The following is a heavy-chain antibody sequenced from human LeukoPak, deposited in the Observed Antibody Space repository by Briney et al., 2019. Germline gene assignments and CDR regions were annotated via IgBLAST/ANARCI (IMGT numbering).Heavy chain of an antibody. V-gene: IGHV3-30-3*01. CDR3: ARDIRYCTNGVCYNYYYGMDV. CDR1: GFTFSSYA. Sequence: GGSLRLSCAASGFTFSSYAMHWVRQAPGKGLEWVAVISYDGSNKYYADSVKGRFTISRDNSKNTLYLQMNSLRTEDTAVYYCARDIRYCTNGVCYNYYYGMDVWGQGTTVTVSS. D-gene: IGHD2-8*01. CDR2: ISYDGSNK. J-gene: IGHJ6*02.